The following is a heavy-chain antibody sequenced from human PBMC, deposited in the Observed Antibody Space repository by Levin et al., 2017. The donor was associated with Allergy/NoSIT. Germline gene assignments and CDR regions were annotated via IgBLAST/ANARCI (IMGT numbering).Heavy chain of an antibody. V-gene: IGHV3-13*01. CDR3: ARVCSSTSCRIGGNYYYYGMDV. D-gene: IGHD2-2*01. J-gene: IGHJ6*02. CDR1: GFTFSSYD. Sequence: GGSLRLSCTASGFTFSSYDMHWVRQATGKGLEWVSAIGTAGDTYYPGSVKGRFTISRENAKNSLYLQMNSLRAGDTAVYYCARVCSSTSCRIGGNYYYYGMDVWGQGTTVTVSS. CDR2: IGTAGDT.